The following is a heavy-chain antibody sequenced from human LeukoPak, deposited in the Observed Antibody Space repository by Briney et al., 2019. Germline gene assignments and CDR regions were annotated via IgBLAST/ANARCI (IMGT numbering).Heavy chain of an antibody. J-gene: IGHJ3*02. CDR3: ARGLTGTDAFDI. CDR1: GFTVSSNY. Sequence: GGSLRLSCAASGFTVSSNYMSWVRQAPGRGLEWVSVIYSGGSTFYADSVKGRFTISRDNSKNTLYLQMNSLRAEDTAVYYCARGLTGTDAFDIWGQGTMVTVSS. CDR2: IYSGGST. V-gene: IGHV3-53*05. D-gene: IGHD1-20*01.